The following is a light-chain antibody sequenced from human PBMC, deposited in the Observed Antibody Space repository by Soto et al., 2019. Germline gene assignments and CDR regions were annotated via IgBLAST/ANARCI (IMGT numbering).Light chain of an antibody. CDR2: LGS. V-gene: IGKV2-28*01. Sequence: DIVMTQSPLSLPVTPGEPASISCRSSQSLLHSNGNNYLVWYLQKPGQSPQLLIYLGSNRASGVPDRFSGSGSGTDCTLKISRVEAEDVGVYYCMQALQTPLTFGGGTKVEI. CDR3: MQALQTPLT. CDR1: QSLLHSNGNNY. J-gene: IGKJ4*01.